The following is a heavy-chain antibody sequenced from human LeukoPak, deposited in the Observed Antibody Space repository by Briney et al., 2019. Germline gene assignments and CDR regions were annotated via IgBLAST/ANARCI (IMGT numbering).Heavy chain of an antibody. Sequence: GGSLRLSCAASGFTVNSNYMSWVSQAPGKGLEWVSVIYSGGSTYYADSVKGRFTISRDNSKNTLYLQMNSLRAEDTAVYYCAASSGWFCLDYWGQGTLVTVSS. D-gene: IGHD6-19*01. V-gene: IGHV3-53*01. CDR3: AASSGWFCLDY. J-gene: IGHJ4*02. CDR2: IYSGGST. CDR1: GFTVNSNY.